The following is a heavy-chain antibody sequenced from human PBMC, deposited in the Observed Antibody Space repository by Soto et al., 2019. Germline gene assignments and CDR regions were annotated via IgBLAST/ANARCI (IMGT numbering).Heavy chain of an antibody. CDR2: ISDSGGTT. V-gene: IGHV3-23*01. CDR3: AKKSTMTPLGAFDI. CDR1: GFTFSSYA. J-gene: IGHJ3*02. D-gene: IGHD7-27*01. Sequence: EVQLLESGGGLVQPGGSLRLSCAASGFTFSSYAMSWVRQAPGKGLEWVSDISDSGGTTYYADSVKGRFTVSRDDSKNKLYLQMNSLGAEDTAVYYCAKKSTMTPLGAFDIWGQGTMVTVSS.